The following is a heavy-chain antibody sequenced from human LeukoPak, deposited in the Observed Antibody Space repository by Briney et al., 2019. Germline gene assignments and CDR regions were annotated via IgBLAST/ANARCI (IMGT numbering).Heavy chain of an antibody. CDR3: ASAGRFGYYYYYYYMDV. V-gene: IGHV3-11*01. CDR1: GFTFSDYY. J-gene: IGHJ6*03. Sequence: SGGSLRLSCAASGFTFSDYYMSWIRQAPGKGLEWVSYISSSGSTIYYADSVKGRFTISRDNAKNSLYLQMNSLRAEDTAVYYCASAGRFGYYYYYYYMDVWGKGTTVTISS. D-gene: IGHD3-16*01. CDR2: ISSSGSTI.